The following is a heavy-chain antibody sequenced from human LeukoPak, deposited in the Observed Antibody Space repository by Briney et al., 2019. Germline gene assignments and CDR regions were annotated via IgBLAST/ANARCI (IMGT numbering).Heavy chain of an antibody. V-gene: IGHV4-34*01. D-gene: IGHD3-22*01. CDR2: INHSGST. Sequence: SSETLSLTCAVYGGSFSGYYWSWIRQPPGKGLEWIGEINHSGSTNYNPSLKSRVTISVDTSKNQFSLKLSSVTAADTAVYYCARRGTSYYYDSGGYNYFDYWGQGTLVTASS. CDR1: GGSFSGYY. J-gene: IGHJ4*02. CDR3: ARRGTSYYYDSGGYNYFDY.